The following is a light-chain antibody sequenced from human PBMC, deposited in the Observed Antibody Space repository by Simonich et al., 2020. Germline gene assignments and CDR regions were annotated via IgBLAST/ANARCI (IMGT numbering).Light chain of an antibody. CDR1: TGAVTSGHY. Sequence: QAVVTQEPSLTVSPGGTVTLTCGSSTGAVTSGHYPYWFQQKPGQAPRTLIYDTSNNPSWTPARFSGSLLGGKAALTLSGAQPEDEAEYYCLLSYSGARLVVFGGGTKLTVL. CDR2: DTS. V-gene: IGLV7-46*01. CDR3: LLSYSGARLVV. J-gene: IGLJ2*01.